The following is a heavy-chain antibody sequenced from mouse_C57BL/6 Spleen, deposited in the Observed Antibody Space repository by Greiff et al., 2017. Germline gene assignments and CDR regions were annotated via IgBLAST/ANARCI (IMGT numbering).Heavy chain of an antibody. CDR1: GFTFSDYG. CDR2: ISSGSSTI. D-gene: IGHD2-4*01. Sequence: VQLKESGGGLVKPGGSLKLSCAASGFTFSDYGMHWVRQAPEKGLEWVAYISSGSSTIYYADTVKGRFTISRDNAKNTLFLQMTSLRSEDTAMYYCAREGPYDYDHFAYWGQGTLVTVSA. CDR3: AREGPYDYDHFAY. V-gene: IGHV5-17*01. J-gene: IGHJ3*01.